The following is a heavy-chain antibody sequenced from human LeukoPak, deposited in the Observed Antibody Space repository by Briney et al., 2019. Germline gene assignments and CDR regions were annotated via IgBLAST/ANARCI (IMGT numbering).Heavy chain of an antibody. Sequence: GGSLRLSCAASGFTFSSYWMHWVRQAPGKGLVWVSYISSSGSTIYYADSVKGRFTISRDNAKNSLYLQMNSLRAEDTAVYYCARSQYSSGWDYYYGMDVWGKGTTVTVSS. CDR1: GFTFSSYW. CDR2: ISSSGSTI. D-gene: IGHD6-19*01. CDR3: ARSQYSSGWDYYYGMDV. V-gene: IGHV3-48*04. J-gene: IGHJ6*04.